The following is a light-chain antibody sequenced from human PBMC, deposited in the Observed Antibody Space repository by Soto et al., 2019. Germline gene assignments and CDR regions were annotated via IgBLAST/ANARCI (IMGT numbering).Light chain of an antibody. CDR1: QSVLSSSNNKNY. CDR2: WAS. V-gene: IGKV4-1*01. J-gene: IGKJ1*01. Sequence: DIVMTQSPDSLAVSLGERATINCKSSQSVLSSSNNKNYLAWYQQKPEQPPKLLIYWASVREPGVPDRFSGSGSGTDFSLTISSLQAEDVAVYYCQQYYSTPQTFGQGTKVDSK. CDR3: QQYYSTPQT.